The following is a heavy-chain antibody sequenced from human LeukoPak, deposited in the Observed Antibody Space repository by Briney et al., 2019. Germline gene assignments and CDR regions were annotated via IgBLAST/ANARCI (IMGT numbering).Heavy chain of an antibody. CDR3: ARIGYGVSFDY. CDR1: GFTFSSYE. CDR2: ISSSGNAI. V-gene: IGHV3-48*03. J-gene: IGHJ4*02. Sequence: QPGGSLRLSCAASGFTFSSYEMNWVRQAPGQGLEWVSYISSSGNAIYYADSVKGRFTISRDNAKNSLYLQMNSLRAEDTAVYYCARIGYGVSFDYWGQGTLATVSS. D-gene: IGHD4/OR15-4a*01.